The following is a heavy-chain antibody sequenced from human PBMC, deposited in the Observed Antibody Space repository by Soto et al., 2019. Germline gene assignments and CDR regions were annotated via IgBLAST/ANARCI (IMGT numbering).Heavy chain of an antibody. CDR3: ARRGGRVGKKDYYYGMDV. J-gene: IGHJ6*02. Sequence: GESLKISCKGSGYSFTSYWISWVRQMPGKGLEWMGRIDPSDSYTNYSPSFQGHVTISADKSISTAYLQWSSLKASDTAMYYCARRGGRVGKKDYYYGMDVWGQGTTVTVSS. V-gene: IGHV5-10-1*01. D-gene: IGHD1-26*01. CDR2: IDPSDSYT. CDR1: GYSFTSYW.